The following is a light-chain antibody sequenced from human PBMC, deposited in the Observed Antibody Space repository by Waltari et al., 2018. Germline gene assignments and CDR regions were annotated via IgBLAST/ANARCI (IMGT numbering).Light chain of an antibody. CDR2: KAS. CDR1: RNIREW. V-gene: IGKV1-5*03. J-gene: IGKJ1*01. Sequence: DIEMTQSPPTLSASVGDRVTISCRASRNIREWLAWYRQRPGTAPELLISKASVLETRVSSRFSGRASAAEFTLTISSLQPDDVATYYCQQYYTSSQTFGHGTKVEIK. CDR3: QQYYTSSQT.